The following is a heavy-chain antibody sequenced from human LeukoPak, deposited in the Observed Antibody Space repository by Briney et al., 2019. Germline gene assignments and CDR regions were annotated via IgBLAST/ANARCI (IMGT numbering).Heavy chain of an antibody. CDR1: GGSFSGYY. Sequence: SETLSLTCAVYGGSFSGYYWSWIRQPPGKGLEWIGEINHSGSTNYNPSLKSRVTISVDTSKNQFSLKLSSVTAADTAVYYCARGNRDIYDFWSGYYKTKPNWFDPWGQGTLVTVFS. V-gene: IGHV4-34*01. CDR3: ARGNRDIYDFWSGYYKTKPNWFDP. J-gene: IGHJ5*02. CDR2: INHSGST. D-gene: IGHD3-3*01.